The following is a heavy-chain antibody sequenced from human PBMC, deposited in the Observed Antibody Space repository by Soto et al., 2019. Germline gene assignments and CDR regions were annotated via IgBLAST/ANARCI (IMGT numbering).Heavy chain of an antibody. J-gene: IGHJ4*02. CDR2: IWYDA. Sequence: GGSLRLCCAASGVTFFSYGIHWVRQAPGKGLEWVGIIWYDAPVKGRFTISRDDSKNTLYLQMNSLKTEDTAVYYCTRYSYGASEYWGQGALVTVSS. CDR3: TRYSYGASEY. V-gene: IGHV3-33*01. D-gene: IGHD5-18*01. CDR1: GVTFFSYG.